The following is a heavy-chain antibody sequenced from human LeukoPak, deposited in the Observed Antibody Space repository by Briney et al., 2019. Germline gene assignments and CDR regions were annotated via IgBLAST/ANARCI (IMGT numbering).Heavy chain of an antibody. Sequence: SETLSLTCTVSGGSISSGSYYWSWIRQPAGKGLEWIGRIYTSGSTNYNPSLKSRVTISVDTSKNQFSLKLSSVTAADTAVYYCARASTYCGGDCYPRDYFDYWGQGTLVTVSS. J-gene: IGHJ4*02. V-gene: IGHV4-61*02. CDR2: IYTSGST. D-gene: IGHD2-21*01. CDR1: GGSISSGSYY. CDR3: ARASTYCGGDCYPRDYFDY.